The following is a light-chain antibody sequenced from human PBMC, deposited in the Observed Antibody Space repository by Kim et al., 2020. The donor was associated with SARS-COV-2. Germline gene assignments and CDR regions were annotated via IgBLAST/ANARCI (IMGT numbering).Light chain of an antibody. CDR2: EDN. CDR1: KLEDKF. CDR3: QAWDSVSGII. J-gene: IGLJ2*01. V-gene: IGLV3-1*01. Sequence: VSPGQTANITCSGHKLEDKFTSWYQQRPGQSPLLVIYEDNKRPSGIPERFSGSNSGNTGTLNISGTQAMDEADYYCQAWDSVSGIIFGGGTQLTVL.